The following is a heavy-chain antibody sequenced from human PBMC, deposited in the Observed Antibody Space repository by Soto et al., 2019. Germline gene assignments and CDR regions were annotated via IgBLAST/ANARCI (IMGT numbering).Heavy chain of an antibody. D-gene: IGHD1-26*01. Sequence: SETLSLTCAVSGGSISSSNWWSWVRQPPGKGLEWIGEIYHSGSTNYNPSLKSRVTITVDKSKNQFSLKLSSVTAADTAVYYCARRYSGSYDYYYNGMDVWGQGTTVTVS. CDR1: GGSISSSNW. J-gene: IGHJ6*02. V-gene: IGHV4-4*02. CDR2: IYHSGST. CDR3: ARRYSGSYDYYYNGMDV.